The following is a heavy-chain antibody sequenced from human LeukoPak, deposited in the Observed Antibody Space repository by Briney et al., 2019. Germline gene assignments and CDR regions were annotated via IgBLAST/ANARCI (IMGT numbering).Heavy chain of an antibody. J-gene: IGHJ4*02. D-gene: IGHD6-13*01. V-gene: IGHV3-33*06. CDR1: GFTFSSYG. CDR3: AKDSYSSRPYFDY. Sequence: GGSLRLSCAASGFTFSSYGMHWVRQAPGKGLEWVAVIWYDGSNKYYADSVKGRFTISRDNSKNSLYLQMNSLRAEDTAVYYCAKDSYSSRPYFDYWGQGTLVTVSS. CDR2: IWYDGSNK.